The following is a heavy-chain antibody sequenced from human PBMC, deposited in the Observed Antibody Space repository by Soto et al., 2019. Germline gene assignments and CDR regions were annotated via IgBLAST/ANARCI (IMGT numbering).Heavy chain of an antibody. CDR3: AKDYHGYCSGGSCYSYFDY. CDR2: ISYDGSNK. Sequence: GGSLRLSCAASGFTFSSYGMHWVRQAPGKGLEWVAVISYDGSNKYYADSVKGRFTISRDNSKNTLYLQMNSLRAEDTAAYYCAKDYHGYCSGGSCYSYFDYWGQGTLVTVSS. J-gene: IGHJ4*02. V-gene: IGHV3-30*18. CDR1: GFTFSSYG. D-gene: IGHD2-15*01.